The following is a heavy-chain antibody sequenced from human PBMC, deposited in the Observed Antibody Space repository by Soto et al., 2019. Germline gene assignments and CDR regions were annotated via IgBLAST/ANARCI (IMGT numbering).Heavy chain of an antibody. CDR1: GDSVSSNSAA. J-gene: IGHJ6*02. Sequence: SQTLSLTCAISGDSVSSNSAAWNWIRQSPSRGLEWLGRTYYRSKWYNDYAVSVKSRITINPDTSKNQFSLQLNSVTPEDTAVYYCSREGRKTIAAERYYYGMDVWGQGTTVTVSS. CDR2: TYYRSKWYN. CDR3: SREGRKTIAAERYYYGMDV. V-gene: IGHV6-1*01. D-gene: IGHD6-13*01.